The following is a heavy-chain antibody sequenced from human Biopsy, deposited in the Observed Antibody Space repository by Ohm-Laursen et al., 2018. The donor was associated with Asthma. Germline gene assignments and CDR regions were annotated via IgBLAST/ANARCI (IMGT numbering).Heavy chain of an antibody. CDR1: GYTFSSYG. CDR2: ISPFTGDT. V-gene: IGHV1-18*04. CDR3: ARHPYNFWGFDY. J-gene: IGHJ4*02. Sequence: GASVKVSCKASGYTFSSYGVSWVRQVPGQGLEWMGWISPFTGDTHFGQKFQGRVTMTTDTSTDTAYMELRSLRSDDTAVYYCARHPYNFWGFDYWGQGSLVLVSS. D-gene: IGHD5-24*01.